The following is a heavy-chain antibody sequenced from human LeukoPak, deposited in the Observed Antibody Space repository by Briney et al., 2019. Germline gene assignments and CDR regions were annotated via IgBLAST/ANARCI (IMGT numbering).Heavy chain of an antibody. D-gene: IGHD3-10*01. CDR2: IQYDGSNE. V-gene: IGHV3-30*02. CDR3: ARDTHYYGSGSPAFDI. Sequence: GGSLRLSCAASGFTFSSYGMHWVRQAPGKGLEWVAYIQYDGSNEQYAHSVKGRFRISRDSSKNILYLQMNSLRAEDTAVYYCARDTHYYGSGSPAFDIWGQGTMVTVSS. J-gene: IGHJ3*02. CDR1: GFTFSSYG.